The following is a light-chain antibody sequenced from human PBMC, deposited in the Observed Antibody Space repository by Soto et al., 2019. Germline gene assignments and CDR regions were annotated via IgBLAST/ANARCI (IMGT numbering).Light chain of an antibody. J-gene: IGKJ1*01. V-gene: IGKV3-15*01. CDR2: GAS. Sequence: EIVLTQSPATLSVSPGERVTLSCRASQSVDINLAWYQQKPGQAPRLLIYGASTRATDMPGKFSGRGSGTEFTLTISSLQSEDYGVYYCQQYRTWPSTFGQGTKVDIK. CDR3: QQYRTWPST. CDR1: QSVDIN.